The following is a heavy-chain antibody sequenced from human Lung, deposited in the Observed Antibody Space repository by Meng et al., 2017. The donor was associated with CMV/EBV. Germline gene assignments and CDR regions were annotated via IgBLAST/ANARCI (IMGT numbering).Heavy chain of an antibody. V-gene: IGHV4-39*07. D-gene: IGHD3-16*02. CDR2: IYYSGST. CDR3: ARYLIRFGGVIVTDY. J-gene: IGHJ4*02. Sequence: GSLRLXXTVSGGSISSSSYYWGWIRQPPGKGLEWIGSIYYSGSTYYNPSLKSQVTISVDTSKNQFSLELSSGTAADTAVYFCARYLIRFGGVIVTDYWGQGXLVTVSS. CDR1: GGSISSSSYY.